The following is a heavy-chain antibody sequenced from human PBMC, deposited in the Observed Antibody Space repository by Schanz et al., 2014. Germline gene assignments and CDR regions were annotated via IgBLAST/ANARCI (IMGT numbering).Heavy chain of an antibody. CDR1: GFSVSSNY. CDR3: ARDKNYDDSAEYGMDV. D-gene: IGHD3-22*01. V-gene: IGHV3-53*01. Sequence: EVQLVESGGGLIQPGGSLRLSCAASGFSVSSNYMSWVRQAPGKGLEWVSVIYRGGSTYYADSVKGRFTISRDNSKNTQYLQMNSLSADAAAVYRCARDKNYDDSAEYGMDVWGQGTTVTVSS. J-gene: IGHJ6*02. CDR2: IYRGGST.